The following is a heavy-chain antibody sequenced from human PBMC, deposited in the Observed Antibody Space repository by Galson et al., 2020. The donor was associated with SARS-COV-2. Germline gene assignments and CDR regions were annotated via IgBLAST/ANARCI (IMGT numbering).Heavy chain of an antibody. D-gene: IGHD3-22*01. CDR3: AGLSDSSGEYETGNDR. Sequence: ASVKVSCRASGHTFTRYDVNWVRQAPGRGLEWMGWMNPKSGKTDYAQRFQGRLTITGDSPTSTAYMELRGLTFEDTAVYYCAGLSDSSGEYETGNDRWGQGTLVTVFS. J-gene: IGHJ5*02. CDR1: GHTFTRYD. CDR2: MNPKSGKT. V-gene: IGHV1-8*01.